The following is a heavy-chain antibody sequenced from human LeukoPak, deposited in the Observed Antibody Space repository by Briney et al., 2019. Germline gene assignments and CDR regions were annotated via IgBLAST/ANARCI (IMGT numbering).Heavy chain of an antibody. CDR3: ARVPGEDRFLEWSISSYHMDV. CDR1: GFTFSSYA. Sequence: PGRSLRLSCAASGFTFSSYAMHWVRQAPGKGLEWVAVISYDGSNKYHADSVKGRFTISRDNSKNTLYLQMNSLRAEDTAVYYCARVPGEDRFLEWSISSYHMDVSGNGTTVTVSS. V-gene: IGHV3-30*04. D-gene: IGHD3-3*01. J-gene: IGHJ6*03. CDR2: ISYDGSNK.